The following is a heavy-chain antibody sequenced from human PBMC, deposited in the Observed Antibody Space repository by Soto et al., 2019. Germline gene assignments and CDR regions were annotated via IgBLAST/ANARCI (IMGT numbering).Heavy chain of an antibody. CDR1: GSSISTING. CDR3: ARISGDTTVSDY. CDR2: RFHSGST. Sequence: SEIRSHTSPFSGSSISTINGWRLFRQPPGKGLEWIGERFHSGSTTYNPSLKSRLTISLDKSSSPFSLKLNSVTAADTVVYYCARISGDTTVSDYWGHGALDPVS. V-gene: IGHV4-4*02. D-gene: IGHD4-17*01. J-gene: IGHJ4*01.